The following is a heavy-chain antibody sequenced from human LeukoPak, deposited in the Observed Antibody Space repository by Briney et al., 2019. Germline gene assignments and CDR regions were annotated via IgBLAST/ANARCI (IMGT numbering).Heavy chain of an antibody. CDR3: ARAPYCSSTSCYGNWFDS. V-gene: IGHV4-59*01. J-gene: IGHJ5*01. D-gene: IGHD2-2*01. CDR1: GGSISSYY. CDR2: IYYSGST. Sequence: SETLSLTCTVSGGSISSYYWSWIRQPPGKGLEWIGYIYYSGSTNYNPSLKSRVTISVDTSRNQFSLKLSSVTAADTAVYYCARAPYCSSTSCYGNWFDSWGQGTLVTVSS.